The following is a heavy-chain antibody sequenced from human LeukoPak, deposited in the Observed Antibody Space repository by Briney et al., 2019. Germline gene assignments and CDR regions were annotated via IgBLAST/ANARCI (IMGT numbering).Heavy chain of an antibody. J-gene: IGHJ4*02. V-gene: IGHV3-23*01. Sequence: GGSLRLSCAASGFTFSSYAMSWVRQAPGKGLEWVSAISGSGGSTYYADSVKGRFTISRDNSKNTLYLQMNSLRAEDTAVYYCAKTSRRGITMVRGVMAYYFDYWGQGTLVTVSS. CDR1: GFTFSSYA. CDR3: AKTSRRGITMVRGVMAYYFDY. CDR2: ISGSGGST. D-gene: IGHD3-10*01.